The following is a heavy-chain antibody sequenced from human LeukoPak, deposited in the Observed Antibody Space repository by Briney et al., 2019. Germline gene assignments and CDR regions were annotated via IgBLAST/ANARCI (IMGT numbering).Heavy chain of an antibody. J-gene: IGHJ4*02. CDR2: INPNSGVT. CDR3: ARALRYDESSGYYAY. V-gene: IGHV1-2*02. D-gene: IGHD3-22*01. Sequence: GASVKDSCKSSGYTFSCYYIHWVRQPPGQGLEWMGWINPNSGVTNYAQTLQGRVTMTRDTSISIVYMELSRLRTEDTAVYYCARALRYDESSGYYAYWGQGTLVTVPS. CDR1: GYTFSCYY.